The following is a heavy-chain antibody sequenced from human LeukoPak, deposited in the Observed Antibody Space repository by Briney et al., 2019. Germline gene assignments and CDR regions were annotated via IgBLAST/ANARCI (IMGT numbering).Heavy chain of an antibody. CDR1: GGTFSSYA. J-gene: IGHJ4*02. Sequence: SVKVSCKASGGTFSSYAISWVRQAPGQGLEWMGGIIPIFGTANYAQKFQGRVTITADESTSTAYMELSSLRSEDTAVYYCARDMWGISLIFPWGQGTLVTVSS. CDR2: IIPIFGTA. D-gene: IGHD3-10*01. V-gene: IGHV1-69*13. CDR3: ARDMWGISLIFP.